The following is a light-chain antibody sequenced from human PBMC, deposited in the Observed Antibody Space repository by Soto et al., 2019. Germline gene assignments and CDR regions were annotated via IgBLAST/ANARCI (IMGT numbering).Light chain of an antibody. V-gene: IGKV3-15*01. CDR3: LQYDGWPLT. Sequence: EAVMTQSPVALSVSPGEIATLSCRARQNVRKNLAWYQHKPGQAPRLLIYGASTRATGIPARFSGDGSGTEFTLTIDRLQSEDFVVYYCLQYDGWPLTFGQGTRLEIK. CDR2: GAS. CDR1: QNVRKN. J-gene: IGKJ5*01.